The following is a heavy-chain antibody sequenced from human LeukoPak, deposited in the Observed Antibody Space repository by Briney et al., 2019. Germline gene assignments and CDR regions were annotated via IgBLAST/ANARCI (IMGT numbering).Heavy chain of an antibody. CDR2: ISSSSSYI. Sequence: GGSLRLSCAASGFTFSSYSMNWVRQAPGKGLEWVSSISSSSSYIYYADSVKGRFTISRDNSKNTLYLQMNSLRAEDTAVYYCAKGYVHYYYGMDVWGQGTTVTVSS. D-gene: IGHD3-10*02. CDR1: GFTFSSYS. V-gene: IGHV3-21*04. CDR3: AKGYVHYYYGMDV. J-gene: IGHJ6*02.